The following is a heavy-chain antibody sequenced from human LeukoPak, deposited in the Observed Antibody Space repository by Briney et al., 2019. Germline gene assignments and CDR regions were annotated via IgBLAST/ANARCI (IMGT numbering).Heavy chain of an antibody. CDR1: GFTFSSYG. CDR3: AKAKEGVFVPNWFDP. Sequence: GGSLRLSCAASGFTFSSYGMHWVRQAPGKGLEWVAVISYDGSNKYYADSAKGRFTISRDNSKNTLYLQMNSLRAEDTAVYYCAKAKEGVFVPNWFDPWGQGTLVTVSS. J-gene: IGHJ5*02. V-gene: IGHV3-30*18. CDR2: ISYDGSNK. D-gene: IGHD6-13*01.